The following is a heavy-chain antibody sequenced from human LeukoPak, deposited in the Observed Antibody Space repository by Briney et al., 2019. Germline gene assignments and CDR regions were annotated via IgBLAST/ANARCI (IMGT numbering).Heavy chain of an antibody. D-gene: IGHD3-22*01. CDR2: ISGSGGST. V-gene: IGHV3-23*01. J-gene: IGHJ4*02. CDR1: VFTLSSYA. Sequence: GGSLRLSCAAPVFTLSSYAIRWVRQAPGKGLKWVSAISGSGGSTYYADSVKGRFTISRDNSKNTLYLQMNSLRAEDTAVYYCAKSALVYGDSSGFYHWGQGTLVTVSS. CDR3: AKSALVYGDSSGFYH.